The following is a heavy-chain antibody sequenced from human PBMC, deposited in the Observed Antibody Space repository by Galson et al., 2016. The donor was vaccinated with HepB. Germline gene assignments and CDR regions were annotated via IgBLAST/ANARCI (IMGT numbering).Heavy chain of an antibody. D-gene: IGHD3-3*01. Sequence: SVKVSCKASGYTFISYGINWVRQAPGQGLEWMGWISAHNGDTTYAQKFQGRVTMARDTSTITAYMELRSLRSDDTAVYYFARPNSREVGVAVDWFYGMDVWGQGTTVTVSS. CDR3: ARPNSREVGVAVDWFYGMDV. V-gene: IGHV1-18*01. CDR2: ISAHNGDT. J-gene: IGHJ6*02. CDR1: GYTFISYG.